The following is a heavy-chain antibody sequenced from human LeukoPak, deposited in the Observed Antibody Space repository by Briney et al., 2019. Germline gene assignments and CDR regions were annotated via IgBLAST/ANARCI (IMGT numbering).Heavy chain of an antibody. CDR1: GFTFSSYG. J-gene: IGHJ5*02. CDR2: IWYDGSNK. Sequence: GGSLRLSCAASGFTFSSYGMHWVRQAPGKGLEWVAVIWYDGSNKYYADSVKGRFTISRDNSKNTLYLQMNSLRAEDTAVYYCARGNCGGDCYTGNNWFDPWGQGTLVTVSS. V-gene: IGHV3-33*01. D-gene: IGHD2-21*02. CDR3: ARGNCGGDCYTGNNWFDP.